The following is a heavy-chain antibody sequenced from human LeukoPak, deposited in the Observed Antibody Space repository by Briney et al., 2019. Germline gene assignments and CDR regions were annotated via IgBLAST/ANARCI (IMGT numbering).Heavy chain of an antibody. D-gene: IGHD3-9*01. CDR2: ISSSVSLT. CDR1: GFTFSRQA. Sequence: SGGSLRLSCAASGFTFSRQAMSWVRQASGKGLEWVSAISSSVSLTYYADAVKGRFTVSRDNSKNTLYLQMNSLRAEDTAVYYCAKAVGFDWYWHYWGQGTLVTVSS. V-gene: IGHV3-23*01. J-gene: IGHJ4*02. CDR3: AKAVGFDWYWHY.